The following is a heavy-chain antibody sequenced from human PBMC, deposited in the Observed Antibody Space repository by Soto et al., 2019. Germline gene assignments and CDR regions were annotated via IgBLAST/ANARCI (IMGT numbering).Heavy chain of an antibody. D-gene: IGHD2-15*01. V-gene: IGHV4-34*01. CDR3: ARGVLSTYSMTSSPYYGMDV. CDR2: INHSGST. CDR1: GGSFSGFY. J-gene: IGHJ6*02. Sequence: SETLSLTCAVYGGSFSGFYWSWVRQPPGKGLEWIGEINHSGSTNYKPSLKSRVTISLDTPKNQFSLKLSSVTAADTAVYYCARGVLSTYSMTSSPYYGMDVWGQGTTVTVSS.